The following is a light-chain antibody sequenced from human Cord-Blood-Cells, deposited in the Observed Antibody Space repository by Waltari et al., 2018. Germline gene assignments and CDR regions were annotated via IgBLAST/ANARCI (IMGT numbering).Light chain of an antibody. V-gene: IGKV3-11*01. CDR3: QQRSNWPIT. Sequence: EIVLTQSPATLSLSPGERATLSCRASQSVSSYLAWSQQKPGKAPRLLIYDASNRATGIPARFSGSGSGTDFTLTISSLEPEDFAVYYCQQRSNWPITFGPGTKVDIK. CDR1: QSVSSY. CDR2: DAS. J-gene: IGKJ3*01.